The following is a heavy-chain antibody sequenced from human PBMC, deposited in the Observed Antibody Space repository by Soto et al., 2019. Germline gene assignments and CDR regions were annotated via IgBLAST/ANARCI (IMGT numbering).Heavy chain of an antibody. V-gene: IGHV3-74*01. D-gene: IGHD3-22*01. J-gene: IGHJ4*02. CDR3: AAGGSGDYAN. CDR2: IKTDGTYA. Sequence: EVQLVESGGDLVQPGGSLRLSCAASGFTFSTYWMHWVRQAPGKGLLWVSRIKTDGTYATYADSVKGRFNISRDNAKNTLYLQMNSLRVEDAAVYYCAAGGSGDYANWGQGTLVTVS. CDR1: GFTFSTYW.